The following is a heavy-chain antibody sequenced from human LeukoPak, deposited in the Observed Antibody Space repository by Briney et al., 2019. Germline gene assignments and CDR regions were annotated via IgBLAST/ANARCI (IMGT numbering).Heavy chain of an antibody. Sequence: GGSLRLSCAASGFTFSTYAMSWVRQAPGKGLEWVSVISSSGGGTYHADSVKGRFAISRDNSKNTLYLQMNSLRAEDTAVYYCAKDDPRPFDYWGQGTLVTVSS. J-gene: IGHJ4*02. CDR1: GFTFSTYA. V-gene: IGHV3-23*01. CDR3: AKDDPRPFDY. CDR2: ISSSGGGT.